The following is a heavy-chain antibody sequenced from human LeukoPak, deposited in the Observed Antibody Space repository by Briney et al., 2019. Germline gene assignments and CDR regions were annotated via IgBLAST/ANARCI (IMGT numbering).Heavy chain of an antibody. CDR2: IIGSGTDT. D-gene: IGHD2-15*01. Sequence: PGRSLRLSCAASRFAFTNYAMRWVRQAPGKGLEWVSAIIGSGTDTYYGNSVTGRFTIPRDNFKNPLYLQVNSLRAEDTAVYYCAKDLSAFYSRGFGYWGQGSLVTVSS. J-gene: IGHJ4*02. V-gene: IGHV3-23*01. CDR3: AKDLSAFYSRGFGY. CDR1: RFAFTNYA.